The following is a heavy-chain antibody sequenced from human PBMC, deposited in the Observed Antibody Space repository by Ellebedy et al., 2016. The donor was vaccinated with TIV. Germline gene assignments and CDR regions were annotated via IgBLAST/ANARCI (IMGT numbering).Heavy chain of an antibody. Sequence: AASVKVSCKASGYTFTSYAMHWVRQAPGQRLEWMGWINAGNGNTKYSQKFQGRVTITRDTSASTAYMELSSLRSEDTAVYYCARAIDMGAFDIWGQGTMVTVSS. D-gene: IGHD2-15*01. CDR3: ARAIDMGAFDI. CDR2: INAGNGNT. CDR1: GYTFTSYA. V-gene: IGHV1-3*01. J-gene: IGHJ3*02.